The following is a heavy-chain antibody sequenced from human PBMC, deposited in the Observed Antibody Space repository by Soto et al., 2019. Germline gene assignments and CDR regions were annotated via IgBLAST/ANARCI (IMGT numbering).Heavy chain of an antibody. V-gene: IGHV3-23*01. CDR3: AKNQERELPRVIDF. Sequence: GGSLRLSCATSGLTFSNYAMSWARQAPGGGLEWVSSMSGSSSTTYYADSVRGRFTISRDRSKNTLYLQMSSLRAEDTALYYCAKNQERELPRVIDFWGQGTLVTVSS. CDR1: GLTFSNYA. J-gene: IGHJ4*02. D-gene: IGHD1-7*01. CDR2: MSGSSSTT.